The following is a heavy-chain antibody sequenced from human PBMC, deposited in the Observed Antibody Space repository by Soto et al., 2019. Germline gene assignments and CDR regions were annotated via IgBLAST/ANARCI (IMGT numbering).Heavy chain of an antibody. CDR2: INHSGST. CDR1: GGSFSGYN. J-gene: IGHJ4*02. Sequence: QVQLQQWGAGLLKPSETLSLTCAVYGGSFSGYNWSWIRQPPGKGLEWIGEINHSGSTNYNPSLKSRVTISVDTSKNQFSLKLSSVTAADTAVYYCARDHSKGWGSYRYTTNFDYWGQGTLVTVSS. D-gene: IGHD3-16*02. CDR3: ARDHSKGWGSYRYTTNFDY. V-gene: IGHV4-34*01.